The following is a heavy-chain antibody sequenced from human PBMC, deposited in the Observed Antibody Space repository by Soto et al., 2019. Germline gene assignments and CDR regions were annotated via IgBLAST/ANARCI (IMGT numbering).Heavy chain of an antibody. CDR3: AKDMGSGWYLYYFDY. CDR1: GFTFDDYA. CDR2: ISWNSVSI. Sequence: SLRLSCAASGFTFDDYAMHWVRQAPGKGLEWVSGISWNSVSIGYADSVKGRFTTSRDNAKNSLYLQMNSLRAEDTALYYCAKDMGSGWYLYYFDYWGRGTLVTVSS. V-gene: IGHV3-9*01. J-gene: IGHJ4*02. D-gene: IGHD6-19*01.